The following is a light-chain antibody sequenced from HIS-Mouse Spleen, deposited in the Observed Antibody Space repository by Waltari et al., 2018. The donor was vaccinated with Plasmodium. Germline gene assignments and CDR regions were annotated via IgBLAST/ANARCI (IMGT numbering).Light chain of an antibody. J-gene: IGKJ4*01. Sequence: EILMTKSPATLSVSPGERANLSCRASQSVSNYLAWYQQKPGQAPRLLIYDASNRATGIPARFSGSGSGTDFTLTISSLEPEDFAVYYCQQRSNWPSLTFGGGTKVEIK. CDR1: QSVSNY. CDR2: DAS. V-gene: IGKV3-11*01. CDR3: QQRSNWPSLT.